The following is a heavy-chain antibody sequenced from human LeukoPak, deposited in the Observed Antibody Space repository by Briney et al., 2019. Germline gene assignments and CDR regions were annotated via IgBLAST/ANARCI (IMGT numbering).Heavy chain of an antibody. D-gene: IGHD2-21*02. CDR2: ISSVSSFI. CDR3: ARDQGDFTLTAVQ. CDR1: GLTGGLSLSSSS. J-gene: IGHJ1*01. V-gene: IGHV3-21*06. Sequence: GGSLRLSCTAPGLTGGLSLSSSSMSWVRLAPGKGLEWVSSISSVSSFIFYADSVKGRFTISRDNAKNSVFLHMNGLRAEDTALYYCARDQGDFTLTAVQWGQGTLVTVSS.